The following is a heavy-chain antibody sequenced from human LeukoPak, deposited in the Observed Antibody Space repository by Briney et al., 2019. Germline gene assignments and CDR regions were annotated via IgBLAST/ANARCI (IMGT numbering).Heavy chain of an antibody. CDR1: GGTFSSYA. CDR2: IIPIFGTA. V-gene: IGHV1-69*13. Sequence: SVKVSCKASGGTFSSYAISWVRQAPGQGLEWMGGIIPIFGTANYAQKFQGRVTITADESTSTAYMELSSLRSEDTAVYYCARDSGYSSSWEQPYYYYYYGMDVWGQGTTVTVSS. D-gene: IGHD6-13*01. J-gene: IGHJ6*02. CDR3: ARDSGYSSSWEQPYYYYYYGMDV.